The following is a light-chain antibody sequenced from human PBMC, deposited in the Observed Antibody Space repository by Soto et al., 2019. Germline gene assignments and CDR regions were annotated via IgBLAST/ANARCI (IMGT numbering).Light chain of an antibody. J-gene: IGLJ2*01. CDR1: SSDVGSYNL. CDR3: CSYAGSSTVV. Sequence: QSALTQPASVSGSPGQSITISCTGTSSDVGSYNLVSWYQHHPGKAPKLMIYEGSTRPSGVSNRFSGSKSGNTASLTISGLQAEDEADYYCCSYAGSSTVVFGGGTKLTVL. CDR2: EGS. V-gene: IGLV2-23*01.